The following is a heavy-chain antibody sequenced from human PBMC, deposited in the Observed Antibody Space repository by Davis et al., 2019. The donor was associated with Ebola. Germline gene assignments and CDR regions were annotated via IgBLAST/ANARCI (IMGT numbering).Heavy chain of an antibody. Sequence: GESLKISCAASGFTFSSYPMNWVRQAPGKGLEWVSSISSSSSYIYYADSVKGRFTISRDDAKNSLYLQMNSLRAEDTAVYYCARPRGGGYSYLFNYWGQGTLVTVSS. CDR3: ARPRGGGYSYLFNY. V-gene: IGHV3-21*01. CDR2: ISSSSSYI. CDR1: GFTFSSYP. J-gene: IGHJ4*02. D-gene: IGHD5-18*01.